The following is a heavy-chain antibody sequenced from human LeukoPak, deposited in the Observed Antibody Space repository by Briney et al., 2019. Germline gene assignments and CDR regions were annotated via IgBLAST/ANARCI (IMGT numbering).Heavy chain of an antibody. CDR1: GFSITIYA. V-gene: IGHV3-30*04. CDR3: ASVADY. Sequence: GGSLRLSCAASGFSITIYAMYWVRQAPGKGLESVAVISHDGTDKNYAGSVKGRFTISRDTSKNTVYLQMNSLRSEDTAVYYCASVADYWGQGTLVTLSS. J-gene: IGHJ4*02. CDR2: ISHDGTDK.